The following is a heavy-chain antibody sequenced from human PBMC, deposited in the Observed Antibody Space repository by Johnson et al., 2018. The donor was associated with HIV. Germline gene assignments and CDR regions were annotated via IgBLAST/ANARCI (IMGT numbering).Heavy chain of an antibody. J-gene: IGHJ3*02. Sequence: QVQLVESGGGVVQPGRSLRLSCLASGFIFSTYTMHWVRQAPGKGLEWVAVISYDETNQYYADSVKGRCIISRDNSKNTLYLQMNSLGGEDTGVYYCARGRDQQLAGCAFDIWGQGTMLIVSS. D-gene: IGHD6-6*01. CDR1: GFIFSTYT. CDR3: ARGRDQQLAGCAFDI. V-gene: IGHV3-30*04. CDR2: ISYDETNQ.